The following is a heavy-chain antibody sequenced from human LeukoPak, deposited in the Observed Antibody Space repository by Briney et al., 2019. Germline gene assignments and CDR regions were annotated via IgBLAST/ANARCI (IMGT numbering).Heavy chain of an antibody. CDR3: AREGSYYVVDY. Sequence: TGGSLRLSCAASGFTFSSYSMNWVRQAPGKGLEWVSSISSSSSYIYYADSVKGRFTISRDNAKNSLYLQMNGLRAEDTAVYYCAREGSYYVVDYWGQGTLVTVSS. V-gene: IGHV3-21*01. D-gene: IGHD1-26*01. CDR1: GFTFSSYS. CDR2: ISSSSSYI. J-gene: IGHJ4*02.